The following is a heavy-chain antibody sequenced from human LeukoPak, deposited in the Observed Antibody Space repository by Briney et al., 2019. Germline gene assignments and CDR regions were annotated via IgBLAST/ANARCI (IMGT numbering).Heavy chain of an antibody. CDR2: IKYDGDEK. CDR3: ARAYYYDSSGCLGY. V-gene: IGHV3-7*01. CDR1: GFIFSTYW. J-gene: IGHJ4*02. D-gene: IGHD3-22*01. Sequence: GGSLRLSCAASGFIFSTYWMTWVRQAPGKGLEWVATIKYDGDEKFYVDSVTGRFTISRDNAKNSLYLQMNSLTAEDTAVYYCARAYYYDSSGCLGYWGQGTLVTVSS.